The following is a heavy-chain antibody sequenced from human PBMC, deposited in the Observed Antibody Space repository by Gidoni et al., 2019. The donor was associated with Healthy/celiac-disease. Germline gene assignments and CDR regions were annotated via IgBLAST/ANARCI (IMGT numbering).Heavy chain of an antibody. V-gene: IGHV5-10-1*03. CDR3: ARVPEAAGPYYYYYMDV. CDR2: IDPSDSYT. CDR1: GYSFTSYW. J-gene: IGHJ6*03. Sequence: EVQLVQSGAEVKKPGESLRISCKGSGYSFTSYWISWVRQMPGKGLEWMGRIDPSDSYTNYSPSFQGHVTISADKSISTAYLQWSSLKASDTTMYYCARVPEAAGPYYYYYMDVWGKGTTVTVSS. D-gene: IGHD6-13*01.